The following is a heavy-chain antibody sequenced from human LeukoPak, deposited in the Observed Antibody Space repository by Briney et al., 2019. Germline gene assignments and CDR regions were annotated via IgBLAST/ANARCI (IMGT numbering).Heavy chain of an antibody. Sequence: ASVKVSCKASGYTFTSYGISWVRQAPGHGLEWMGWISAYNGNTNYAQKLQGRVTMTTDTSTSTAYMRLRSLRSDDTAVYYCARLQGDVLLWFGEANNCFDPWGQGTLVTVSS. D-gene: IGHD3-10*01. J-gene: IGHJ5*02. V-gene: IGHV1-18*01. CDR3: ARLQGDVLLWFGEANNCFDP. CDR2: ISAYNGNT. CDR1: GYTFTSYG.